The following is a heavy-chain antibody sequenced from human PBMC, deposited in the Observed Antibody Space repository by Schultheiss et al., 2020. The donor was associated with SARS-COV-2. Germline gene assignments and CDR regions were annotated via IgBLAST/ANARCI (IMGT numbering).Heavy chain of an antibody. CDR2: ISYDGSNK. CDR3: AKEKWELRDYYYYGMDV. CDR1: GFTFSDYY. J-gene: IGHJ6*02. D-gene: IGHD1-26*01. V-gene: IGHV3-30*18. Sequence: GGSLRLSCAASGFTFSDYYMSWIRQAPGKGLEWVAVISYDGSNKYYADSVKGRFTISRDNSKNTLYLQMNSLRAEDTAVYYCAKEKWELRDYYYYGMDVWGQGTTVTVSS.